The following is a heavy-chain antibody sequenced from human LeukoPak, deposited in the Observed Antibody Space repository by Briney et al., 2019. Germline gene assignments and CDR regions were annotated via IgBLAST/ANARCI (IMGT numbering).Heavy chain of an antibody. Sequence: ASVKVSCKASGYTFTSYDINWVRQATGQGLEWMGWVNPNTGNTGYAQKFQGRVTMTRNTSISTAYMELSSLRSEDTAVYYCARAWVISRLGDAFDIWGQGTMVTVSS. CDR2: VNPNTGNT. D-gene: IGHD7-27*01. CDR1: GYTFTSYD. J-gene: IGHJ3*02. V-gene: IGHV1-8*01. CDR3: ARAWVISRLGDAFDI.